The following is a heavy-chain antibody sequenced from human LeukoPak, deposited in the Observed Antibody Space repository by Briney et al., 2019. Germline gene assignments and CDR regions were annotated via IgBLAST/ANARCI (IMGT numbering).Heavy chain of an antibody. J-gene: IGHJ4*02. CDR3: ARVIAARPGVPDY. Sequence: SETLSLTCAVYGGSFSGYYWSWIRQPPGKGLEWIGEINHSGSTNYNPSLKSRVTISVDTSKNQFSLKLSSVTAADTAVYYSARVIAARPGVPDYWGQGTLVTVSS. D-gene: IGHD6-6*01. CDR1: GGSFSGYY. V-gene: IGHV4-34*01. CDR2: INHSGST.